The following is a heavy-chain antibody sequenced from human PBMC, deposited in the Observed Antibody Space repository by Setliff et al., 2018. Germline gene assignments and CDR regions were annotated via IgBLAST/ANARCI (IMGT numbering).Heavy chain of an antibody. Sequence: PGGSLRLSCAASGFTFDDYGMTWVRQAPGKGLEWVAVISYDGINKYHADSVEGRFTVSRDNSKYTLFLQMSSLRGEDTAVYYCAKDSGGSIDYWGLGTLVTVSS. CDR1: GFTFDDYG. V-gene: IGHV3-30*06. CDR2: ISYDGINK. J-gene: IGHJ4*02. D-gene: IGHD2-15*01. CDR3: AKDSGGSIDY.